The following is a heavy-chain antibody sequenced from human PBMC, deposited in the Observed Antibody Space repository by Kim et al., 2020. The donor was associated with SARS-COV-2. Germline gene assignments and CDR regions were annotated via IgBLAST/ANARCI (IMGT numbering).Heavy chain of an antibody. CDR3: ARFGLGLRWYYYYYMDV. Sequence: ASVKVSCKASGYTFTSYGISWVRQAPGQGLEWMGWISAYNGNTNYAQKLQGRVTMTTDTSTSTAYMELRSLRSDDTAVYYCARFGLGLRWYYYYYMDVWGKGTTVTVSS. D-gene: IGHD3-16*01. J-gene: IGHJ6*03. CDR1: GYTFTSYG. CDR2: ISAYNGNT. V-gene: IGHV1-18*01.